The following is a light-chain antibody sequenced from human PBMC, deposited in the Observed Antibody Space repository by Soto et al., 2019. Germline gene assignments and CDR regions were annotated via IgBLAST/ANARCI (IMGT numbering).Light chain of an antibody. CDR3: GSYTSGSTLVL. Sequence: QSSLTQPASVSGSPGQSITISCTGTSSDVGGYNCVSWYQQHPGKAPKLMIYDVSNRPSGVSNRFSGSKSGNTASLTISGLQAEDEADYYCGSYTSGSTLVLFGGGTQLTVL. J-gene: IGLJ2*01. CDR2: DVS. CDR1: SSDVGGYNC. V-gene: IGLV2-14*01.